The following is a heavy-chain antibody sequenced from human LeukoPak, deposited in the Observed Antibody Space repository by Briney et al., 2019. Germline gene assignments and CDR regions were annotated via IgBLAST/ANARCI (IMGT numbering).Heavy chain of an antibody. J-gene: IGHJ6*02. CDR2: ISGSGGST. Sequence: GGSLRPSCAASGFTFSSYAMSWVRQAPGKGLEWVSAISGSGGSTYYADSVKGRFTISRDNSKNTLYLQMNSLRAEDTAVYYCAKVGSNDFWSGYYISTGYYGMDVWGQGTTVTVSS. V-gene: IGHV3-23*01. CDR3: AKVGSNDFWSGYYISTGYYGMDV. D-gene: IGHD3-3*01. CDR1: GFTFSSYA.